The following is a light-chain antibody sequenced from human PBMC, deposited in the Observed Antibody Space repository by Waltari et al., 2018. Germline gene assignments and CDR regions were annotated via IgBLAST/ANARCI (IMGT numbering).Light chain of an antibody. V-gene: IGLV3-25*03. Sequence: GQTARITCSGGALPKQYAYWYQQKAGQAPVLVVYKNNERPSGIPERLSGSSSGQTVTLTISGVQAEDEADYYCQSADRSGTYVIFGGGTKLTVL. J-gene: IGLJ2*01. CDR3: QSADRSGTYVI. CDR2: KNN. CDR1: ALPKQY.